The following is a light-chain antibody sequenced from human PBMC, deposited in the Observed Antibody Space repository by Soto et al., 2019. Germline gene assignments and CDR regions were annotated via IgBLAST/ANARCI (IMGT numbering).Light chain of an antibody. J-gene: IGKJ2*01. CDR2: GAS. V-gene: IGKV1-9*01. CDR1: QGISSY. Sequence: DIQLTQSPSFLSASVGDRVTITCRASQGISSYLAWYQQKPGKAPKLLIYGASTLQSGVPSRFSGSGSGTAFTLTISSLQPEDSATYYCQQLKSYPLTFGQGTKLEIK. CDR3: QQLKSYPLT.